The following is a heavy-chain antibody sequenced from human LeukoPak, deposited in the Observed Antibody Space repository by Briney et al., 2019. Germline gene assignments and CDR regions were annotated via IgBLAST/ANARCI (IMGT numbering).Heavy chain of an antibody. CDR2: IYYSGGT. CDR1: GGSISSSSYY. Sequence: SETLSLTCTVSGGSISSSSYYWGWIRQPPGKGLEWIGSIYYSGGTYYNPSLKSRVTISVDTSKNQFSLKLSSVTAADTAVYYCAKRIAKGMDVWGQGTTVTVSS. J-gene: IGHJ6*02. V-gene: IGHV4-39*01. D-gene: IGHD6-13*01. CDR3: AKRIAKGMDV.